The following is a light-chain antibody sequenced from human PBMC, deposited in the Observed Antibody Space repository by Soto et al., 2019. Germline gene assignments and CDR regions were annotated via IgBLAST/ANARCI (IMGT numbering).Light chain of an antibody. CDR2: GAS. CDR3: QEYHDSKT. J-gene: IGKJ1*01. CDR1: QSVSSK. V-gene: IGKV3-15*01. Sequence: EIVMTQSPVTLSVSPGERVTLSCRASQSVSSKLAWYQQKPGQAPRLLISGASTRATGIPARFSGSGSGTEFPLTISSLQSADFAVYYCQEYHDSKTFGQGTKVEIK.